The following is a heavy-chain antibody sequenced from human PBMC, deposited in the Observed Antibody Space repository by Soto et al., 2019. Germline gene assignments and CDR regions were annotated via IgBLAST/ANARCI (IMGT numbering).Heavy chain of an antibody. J-gene: IGHJ5*02. D-gene: IGHD3-9*01. Sequence: GASVKVSCKASGYTFTGYYMHWVRQAPGQGLEWMGWINPNSGGTNYAQKFQGRVTMTRDTSISTAYMELSRLRSDDTAVYYCARDYDILTGPNWFDPWGQGTLVTVS. CDR1: GYTFTGYY. CDR2: INPNSGGT. V-gene: IGHV1-2*02. CDR3: ARDYDILTGPNWFDP.